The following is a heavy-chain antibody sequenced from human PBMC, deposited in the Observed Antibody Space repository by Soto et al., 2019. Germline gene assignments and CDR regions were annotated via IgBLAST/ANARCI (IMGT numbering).Heavy chain of an antibody. CDR2: INHSGST. CDR1: GGSFSGYY. J-gene: IGHJ4*02. D-gene: IGHD3-22*01. Sequence: SDTLSLTCAVYGGSFSGYYWSWIRQPPGKGLEWIGEINHSGSTNYNPSLKSRVTISVDTSKNQFSLKLSSVTAADTAVYYCARGHNYYESISYWGQGTLVTVSS. CDR3: ARGHNYYESISY. V-gene: IGHV4-34*01.